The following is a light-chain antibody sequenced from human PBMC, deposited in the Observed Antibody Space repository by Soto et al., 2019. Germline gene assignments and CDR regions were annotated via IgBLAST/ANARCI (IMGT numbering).Light chain of an antibody. CDR1: QGVSSY. Sequence: DIEMTQSPSSLSSSVGDRVTITCRASQGVSSYLAWYQHKPGKVPKLLIYAASTLQSGVPSRFSGSGSGTDFTLTISSLQPEDVATYYCQKYNSAWTFGQGTKVEIK. J-gene: IGKJ1*01. CDR2: AAS. CDR3: QKYNSAWT. V-gene: IGKV1-27*01.